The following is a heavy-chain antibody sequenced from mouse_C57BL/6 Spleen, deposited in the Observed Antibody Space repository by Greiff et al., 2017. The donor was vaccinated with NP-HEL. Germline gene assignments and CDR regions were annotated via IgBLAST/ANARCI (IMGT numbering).Heavy chain of an antibody. D-gene: IGHD2-3*01. CDR2: ISNGGGST. J-gene: IGHJ4*01. V-gene: IGHV5-12*01. Sequence: EVQLVESGGGLVQPGGSLKLSCAASGFTFSDYYMYWVRQTPEKRLEWVAYISNGGGSTYYPDTVKGRFTISRDNAKNTLYLQMSRLKSEDTAMYYCARQGDGYYAMDYWGQGTSVTVSS. CDR1: GFTFSDYY. CDR3: ARQGDGYYAMDY.